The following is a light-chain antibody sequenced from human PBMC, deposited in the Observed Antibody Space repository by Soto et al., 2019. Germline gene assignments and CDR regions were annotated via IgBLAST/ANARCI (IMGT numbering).Light chain of an antibody. CDR1: SSHIGSSNL. V-gene: IGLV2-23*01. J-gene: IGLJ1*01. CDR3: CSYAGSSPRYV. Sequence: QSVLTQPASVSGSPGQSITISCTASSSHIGSSNLVSWYQHHSGNAPKLIIYEGNKRPSGVSNRFSGSKSGKTASLTISGLQAEDVGTYYCCSYAGSSPRYVFGTGTK. CDR2: EGN.